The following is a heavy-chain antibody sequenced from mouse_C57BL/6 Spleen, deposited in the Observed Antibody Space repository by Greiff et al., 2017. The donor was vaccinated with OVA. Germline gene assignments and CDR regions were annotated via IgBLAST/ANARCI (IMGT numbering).Heavy chain of an antibody. V-gene: IGHV2-2*01. Sequence: QVQLKESGPGLVQPSQSLSITCTVSGFSLTSYGVHWVRQSPGKGLEWLGVIWSGGSTDYNAAFISRLSISKDNSKSQVFFKMNSLQADDTAIYYCARNRGDSNYVDYAMDYWGQGTSVTVSS. J-gene: IGHJ4*01. CDR1: GFSLTSYG. D-gene: IGHD2-5*01. CDR3: ARNRGDSNYVDYAMDY. CDR2: IWSGGST.